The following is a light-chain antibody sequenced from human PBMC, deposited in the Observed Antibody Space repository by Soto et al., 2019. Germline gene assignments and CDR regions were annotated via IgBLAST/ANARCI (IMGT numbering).Light chain of an antibody. V-gene: IGKV1-5*01. CDR1: QSINNY. CDR3: QHYNGYPYT. CDR2: DVS. Sequence: DIQMTQSPSTLSASIGDRVTITCRASQSINNYLAWYQQRPGKAPQLLMYDVSRLKTGIPSRFSGSGSGTEFTLTISSLQPDDFATYYCQHYNGYPYTFGQGTRLEIK. J-gene: IGKJ2*01.